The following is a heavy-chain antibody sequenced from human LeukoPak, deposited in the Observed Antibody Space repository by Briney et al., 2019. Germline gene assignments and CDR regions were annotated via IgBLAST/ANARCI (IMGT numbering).Heavy chain of an antibody. CDR1: GYTFTNYG. V-gene: IGHV1-18*01. CDR2: ISAYNGNT. J-gene: IGHJ4*02. CDR3: ARARGPNVLLWFGEPTFDY. D-gene: IGHD3-10*01. Sequence: GASVKVSCKASGYTFTNYGISWVRQAPGQGLEWMGWISAYNGNTNYAQKLQGRVTMTTDTSTSTAYMELRSLRSDDTAVYYCARARGPNVLLWFGEPTFDYWGQGTLVTVSS.